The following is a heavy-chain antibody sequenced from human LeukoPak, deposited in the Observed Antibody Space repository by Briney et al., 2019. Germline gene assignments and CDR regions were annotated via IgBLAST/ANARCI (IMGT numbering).Heavy chain of an antibody. J-gene: IGHJ5*02. D-gene: IGHD6-13*01. Sequence: SETLSLTCTVSGGSISSGGYYWSWIRQHPGKGLEWIGYIYYSGSTYYNPSLKSRVTISVDTSKNQFSLKLSSVTAADTAVYYRARSYSSSWGGWFDPWGQGTLVTVSS. CDR3: ARSYSSSWGGWFDP. CDR2: IYYSGST. V-gene: IGHV4-31*03. CDR1: GGSISSGGYY.